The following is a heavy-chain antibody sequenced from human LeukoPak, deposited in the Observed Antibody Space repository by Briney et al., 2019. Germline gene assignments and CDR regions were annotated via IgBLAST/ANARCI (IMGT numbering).Heavy chain of an antibody. CDR3: AKGHSSGWNWFDP. CDR1: GGSISSYY. Sequence: SETLSLTCTVSGGSISSYYWSWIRQPPGKGLEWIGYIYYSGSTNYIPSLKSRVTISVDTSKNQFSLKLSSVTAADTAVYYCAKGHSSGWNWFDPWGQGTLVTVSS. V-gene: IGHV4-59*01. D-gene: IGHD6-19*01. J-gene: IGHJ5*02. CDR2: IYYSGST.